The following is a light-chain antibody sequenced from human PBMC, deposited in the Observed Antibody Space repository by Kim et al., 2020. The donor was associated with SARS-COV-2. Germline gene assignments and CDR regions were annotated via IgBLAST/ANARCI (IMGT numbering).Light chain of an antibody. CDR2: GAS. V-gene: IGKV3-15*01. CDR3: QQYNNWPYT. CDR1: QSVSSN. Sequence: EIVMTQSPATLSVSPGERATLSCRASQSVSSNVAWYQQKPGQAPRLLIYGASTRATGIPSRFSGSGSGTEFTLTISSLQSEDFAVYSFQQYNNWPYTSGQGTKLEI. J-gene: IGKJ2*01.